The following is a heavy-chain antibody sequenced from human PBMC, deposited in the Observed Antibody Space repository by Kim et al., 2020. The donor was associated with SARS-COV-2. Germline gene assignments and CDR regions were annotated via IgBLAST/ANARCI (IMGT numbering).Heavy chain of an antibody. CDR2: ISSSGATI. V-gene: IGHV3-48*03. D-gene: IGHD3-22*01. Sequence: GGSLRLSCAASGFTFSSYEMNWVRQAPGKGLEWISYISSSGATIYYADSVKGRFTISRDNAKNSLSLQMNSLRAEDTAVYYCARARDDDFDGSGYLPFDFWAKGPLVIVPT. J-gene: IGHJ4*02. CDR1: GFTFSSYE. CDR3: ARARDDDFDGSGYLPFDF.